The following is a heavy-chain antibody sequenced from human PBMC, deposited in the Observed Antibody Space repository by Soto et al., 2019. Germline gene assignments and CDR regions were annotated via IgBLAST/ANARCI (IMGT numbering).Heavy chain of an antibody. Sequence: QVQLVESGGGVVQPGRSLRLSCAASGFTFGSYGMHWVRQAPGKGLEWVAVISYDGSNKYYADSVKGRFTISRDNSKNTLYLQMNSLRAEDTAVYYCAKDFFKRWLVPGGFDYWGQGTLVTVSS. D-gene: IGHD6-19*01. J-gene: IGHJ4*02. CDR1: GFTFGSYG. CDR3: AKDFFKRWLVPGGFDY. V-gene: IGHV3-30*18. CDR2: ISYDGSNK.